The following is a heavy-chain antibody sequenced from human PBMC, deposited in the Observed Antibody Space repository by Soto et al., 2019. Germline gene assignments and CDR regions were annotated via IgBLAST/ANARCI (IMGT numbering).Heavy chain of an antibody. CDR1: GFTFSSYG. CDR3: AKDLLGWGSIAAAGSSFDY. Sequence: GGSLRLSCAASGFTFSSYGMHWVRQAPGKGLEWVAVISYDGSNKYYADSVKGRFTISRDNSKNTLYLQMNSLRAEDTAVYYCAKDLLGWGSIAAAGSSFDYWGQGTLVTVSS. V-gene: IGHV3-30*18. CDR2: ISYDGSNK. D-gene: IGHD6-13*01. J-gene: IGHJ4*02.